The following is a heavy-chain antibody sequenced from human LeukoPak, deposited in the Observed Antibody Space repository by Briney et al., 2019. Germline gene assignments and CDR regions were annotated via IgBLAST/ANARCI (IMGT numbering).Heavy chain of an antibody. J-gene: IGHJ4*02. CDR1: GFNFNSYA. V-gene: IGHV3-9*01. D-gene: IGHD5-12*01. CDR3: AKGGYSGYDSPSHLDY. CDR2: ISWNSGSI. Sequence: GGSLRLSCAASGFNFNSYAMHWVRQAPGKGLEWVSGISWNSGSIGYADSVKGRFTISRDNAKNSLYLQMNSLRAEDTALYYCAKGGYSGYDSPSHLDYWGQGTLVTVSS.